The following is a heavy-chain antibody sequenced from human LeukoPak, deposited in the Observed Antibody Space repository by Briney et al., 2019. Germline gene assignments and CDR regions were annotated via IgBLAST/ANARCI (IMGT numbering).Heavy chain of an antibody. CDR1: GGTFSSYA. V-gene: IGHV1-69*04. CDR3: ARGLFDALSAAGYPYENWFDP. D-gene: IGHD6-13*01. CDR2: IIPILGIA. J-gene: IGHJ5*02. Sequence: VASVKVSCKASGGTFSSYAISWVRQAPGQGLEWMGRIIPILGIANYAQKFQGRVTITADKSTSTAYMELSSLRSEDTAVYYCARGLFDALSAAGYPYENWFDPWGQGTLVTVSS.